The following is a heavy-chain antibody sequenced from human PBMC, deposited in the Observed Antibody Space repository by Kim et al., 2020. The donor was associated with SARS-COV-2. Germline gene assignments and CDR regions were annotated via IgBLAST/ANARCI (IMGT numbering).Heavy chain of an antibody. Sequence: GGSLRLSCGASGFTVNNFAMSWVRQAPGKGLEWVSTDPGGGGRTFYADSVKGRFTISRDNSKNTVFLQMNSVRAEDTAVYYCAKAQPLSSGSCVFEDWGQGALVTVSS. CDR3: AKAQPLSSGSCVFED. J-gene: IGHJ4*02. V-gene: IGHV3-23*01. D-gene: IGHD6-19*01. CDR2: DPGGGGRT. CDR1: GFTVNNFA.